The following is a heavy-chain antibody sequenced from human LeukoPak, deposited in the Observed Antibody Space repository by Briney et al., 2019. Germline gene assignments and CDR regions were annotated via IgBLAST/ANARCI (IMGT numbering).Heavy chain of an antibody. D-gene: IGHD6-13*01. CDR3: ARVSTGSSSWYGGEFYYFDY. V-gene: IGHV4-59*01. Sequence: SETLSLTCTVSDDSITMYYWTWIRQPPGKGLEWIGYVNHTGSTNFNPSLNGRVSISRDTTNNLFSLRLRSVTAADTAVYYCARVSTGSSSWYGGEFYYFDYWGQGTLVTVSS. CDR2: VNHTGST. J-gene: IGHJ4*02. CDR1: DDSITMYY.